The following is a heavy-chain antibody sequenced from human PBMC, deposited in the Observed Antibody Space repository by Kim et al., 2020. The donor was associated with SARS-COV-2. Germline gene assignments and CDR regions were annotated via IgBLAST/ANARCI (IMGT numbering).Heavy chain of an antibody. CDR2: IYYSGST. CDR1: GGSISSYY. J-gene: IGHJ6*02. Sequence: SETLSLTCTVSGGSISSYYWSWIRQPPGKGLEWIGYIYYSGSTNYNPSLKSRVTISVDTSKNQFSLKLSSVTAADTAVYYCARDLLDGWGQGTPVTVSS. CDR3: ARDLLDG. V-gene: IGHV4-59*01.